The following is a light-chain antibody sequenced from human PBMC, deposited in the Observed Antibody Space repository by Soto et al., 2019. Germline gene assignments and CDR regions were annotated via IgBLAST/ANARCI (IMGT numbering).Light chain of an antibody. V-gene: IGKV4-1*01. CDR1: QSVLYSPNNKNY. CDR3: HQYASSPWT. CDR2: WAS. Sequence: DIVMTQSPDSLALSLGEGATINCKSSQSVLYSPNNKNYLAWYQQKPGQPPNLLRYWASMRESGVPDRFSGSASGTNFTLTITSLQAEDVAVYYCHQYASSPWTFGPGTKVEIK. J-gene: IGKJ1*01.